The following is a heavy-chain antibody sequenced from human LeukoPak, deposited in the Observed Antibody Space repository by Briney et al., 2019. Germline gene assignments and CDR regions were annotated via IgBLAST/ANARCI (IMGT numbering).Heavy chain of an antibody. D-gene: IGHD3-16*01. CDR3: ARDSSVSGWRDYDPLFDC. V-gene: IGHV3-21*01. CDR2: ISSSSTYI. Sequence: GGSLRLSCVASGFTFSIYSINWVRQAPGKGLEWVSSISSSSTYIYYADSVKGRFTISRDNVNNSLYLQMNSLRAEDTAVYYCARDSSVSGWRDYDPLFDCWGQGTLVTVSS. CDR1: GFTFSIYS. J-gene: IGHJ4*02.